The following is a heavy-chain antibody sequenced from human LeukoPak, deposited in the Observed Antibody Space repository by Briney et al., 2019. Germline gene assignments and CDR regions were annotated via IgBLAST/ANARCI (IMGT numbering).Heavy chain of an antibody. J-gene: IGHJ4*02. D-gene: IGHD3-3*01. Sequence: KSSETLSLTCPVYGGSFSGYYWSWIRQPPGKGLEWIGEINHSGSTNYNPSLKSRVTISVDTSKNQFSLKLSSVTAADTAVYYCASHYYDFWSGLDYWGQGTLVTVSS. CDR1: GGSFSGYY. V-gene: IGHV4-34*01. CDR2: INHSGST. CDR3: ASHYYDFWSGLDY.